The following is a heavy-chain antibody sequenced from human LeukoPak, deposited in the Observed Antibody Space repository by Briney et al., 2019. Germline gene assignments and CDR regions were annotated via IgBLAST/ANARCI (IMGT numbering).Heavy chain of an antibody. CDR1: GFTFSGYA. Sequence: GGSLRLSCAASGFTFSGYAMSWIRQAPGKGLEWVSYISSSGSTIYYADSVKGRFTISRDNAKNSLYLQMNSLRAEDTAVYYCTFEYSSSSLDYWGQGTLVTVSS. D-gene: IGHD6-6*01. J-gene: IGHJ4*02. CDR2: ISSSGSTI. CDR3: TFEYSSSSLDY. V-gene: IGHV3-11*01.